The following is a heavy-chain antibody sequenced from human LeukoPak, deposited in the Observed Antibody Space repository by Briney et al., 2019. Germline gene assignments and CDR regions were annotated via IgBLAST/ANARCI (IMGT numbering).Heavy chain of an antibody. J-gene: IGHJ4*02. CDR2: ISPDSGGT. CDR1: GYTFTDYY. V-gene: IGHV1-2*02. D-gene: IGHD2-2*01. CDR3: ARGTPSLY. Sequence: ASVKVSCKASGYTFTDYYMHWVRQAPGQGLEWMGKISPDSGGTNYAQKFQGRVTMTRDTSIFTAYMELTRLRSDDTAVYYCARGTPSLYWGQGTRVTVSS.